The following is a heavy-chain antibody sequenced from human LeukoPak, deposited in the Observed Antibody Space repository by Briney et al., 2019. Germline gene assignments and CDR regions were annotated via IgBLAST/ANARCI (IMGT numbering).Heavy chain of an antibody. J-gene: IGHJ3*02. Sequence: ASVKVSCKASGYTFTCYYMHWVRQAPGQGLEWMGWINPNSGGTNYAQKFQGWVTMTRDTSISTAYMELSRLRSDDTAVYYCARDITGTTGLGVDAFDIWGQGTMVTVSS. CDR3: ARDITGTTGLGVDAFDI. D-gene: IGHD1-20*01. CDR1: GYTFTCYY. V-gene: IGHV1-2*04. CDR2: INPNSGGT.